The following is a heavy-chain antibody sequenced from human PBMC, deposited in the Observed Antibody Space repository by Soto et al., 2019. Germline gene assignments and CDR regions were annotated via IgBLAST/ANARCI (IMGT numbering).Heavy chain of an antibody. CDR3: AVYGYGVSAAAY. CDR2: INQDGSER. D-gene: IGHD4-17*01. V-gene: IGHV3-7*03. Sequence: EMQLVESGGGLVQPGGSLRLSCAGSGLTFRNDWLSWVRQAPGKGLEWVANINQDGSERYNVDSVRGRFTISRDNVENSLYLQLNSLRTEDTAVDYCAVYGYGVSAAAYWGQGTLVTVSS. CDR1: GLTFRNDW. J-gene: IGHJ4*02.